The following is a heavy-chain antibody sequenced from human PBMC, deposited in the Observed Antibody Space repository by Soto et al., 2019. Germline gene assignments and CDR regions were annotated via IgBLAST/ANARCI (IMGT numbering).Heavy chain of an antibody. CDR2: IVVGSGNT. V-gene: IGHV1-58*01. CDR3: AATFYVWGSYRYPVLDY. Sequence: SVKVSCKASGFTFTSSAVQWVRQARGQRLEWIGWIVVGSGNTNYAQKFQERVTITRDMSTSTAYMELSSLRSEDTAVYYCAATFYVWGSYRYPVLDYWGQGTLVTVSS. CDR1: GFTFTSSA. D-gene: IGHD3-16*02. J-gene: IGHJ4*02.